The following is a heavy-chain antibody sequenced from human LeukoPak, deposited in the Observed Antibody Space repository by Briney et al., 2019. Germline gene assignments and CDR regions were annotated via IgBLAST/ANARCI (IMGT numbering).Heavy chain of an antibody. D-gene: IGHD6-19*01. CDR1: GFTFSTNA. V-gene: IGHV3-23*01. CDR2: ISGSGGST. Sequence: SGGSLRLSCAASGFTFSTNAMTWVRQAPGKGLEWVSAISGSGGSTYYTDSVKGRFTISRDNSKNTLYLQMNSLRAEDTAVYYCARDLAGSGWYDAFDIWGQGTMVTVSS. J-gene: IGHJ3*02. CDR3: ARDLAGSGWYDAFDI.